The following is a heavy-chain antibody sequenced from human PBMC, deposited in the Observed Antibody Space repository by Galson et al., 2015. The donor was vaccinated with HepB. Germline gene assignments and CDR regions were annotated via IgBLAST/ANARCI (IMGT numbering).Heavy chain of an antibody. CDR1: GYSFSSYW. CDR3: ARHLTITITLAGDAFDI. V-gene: IGHV5-10-1*01. CDR2: IDPSDSYT. Sequence: QSGAEVKKPGESLRISCKGSGYSFSSYWISWVRQMPGKGLEWMGRIDPSDSYTNYSPSFQGHVTISADKSISTAYLQWSSLKASDTALYYCARHLTITITLAGDAFDIWGQGTMVTVSS. J-gene: IGHJ3*02. D-gene: IGHD3-9*01.